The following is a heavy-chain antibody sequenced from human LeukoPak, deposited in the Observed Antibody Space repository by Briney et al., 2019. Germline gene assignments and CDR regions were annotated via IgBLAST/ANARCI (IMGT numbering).Heavy chain of an antibody. CDR3: ARDLGIAAAGAFDY. D-gene: IGHD6-13*01. CDR2: IYSGGST. V-gene: IGHV3-66*02. CDR1: GFTASSNY. J-gene: IGHJ4*02. Sequence: GGSLRLSCAASGFTASSNYMSWVRQAPGKGLEWVSVIYSGGSTYYADSVKGRFTISRDNSKNTLYLQMNSLRAEDTAVYYCARDLGIAAAGAFDYWGQGALVTVSS.